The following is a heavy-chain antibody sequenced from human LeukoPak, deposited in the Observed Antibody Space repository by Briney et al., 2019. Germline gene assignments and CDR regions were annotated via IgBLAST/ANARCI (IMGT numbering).Heavy chain of an antibody. CDR3: ARVTSGSSYRPFDY. V-gene: IGHV3-9*01. J-gene: IGHJ4*02. D-gene: IGHD3-10*01. Sequence: PGRSLRLSCSASGFTFDNYAMHWVRQAPMKGLEWVASINWRSDEIGYADSVKGRFTISRDNAKNSLYLQMNSLRAEDTAVYYCARVTSGSSYRPFDYWGQGTLVTVSS. CDR1: GFTFDNYA. CDR2: INWRSDEI.